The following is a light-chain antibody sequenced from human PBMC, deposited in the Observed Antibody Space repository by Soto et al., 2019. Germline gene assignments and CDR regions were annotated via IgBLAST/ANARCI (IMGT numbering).Light chain of an antibody. J-gene: IGLJ3*02. Sequence: QSVLTQPPSASGTPGQTVTISCSGSSSNIGSNTVNWYQQLPGTAPKLLIYRNDQRPSGVPDRFSGSKSGTSASLAIRGLQSEDEADYYCAAWDDSLNGYWVFGGGTKLTVL. V-gene: IGLV1-44*01. CDR2: RND. CDR3: AAWDDSLNGYWV. CDR1: SSNIGSNT.